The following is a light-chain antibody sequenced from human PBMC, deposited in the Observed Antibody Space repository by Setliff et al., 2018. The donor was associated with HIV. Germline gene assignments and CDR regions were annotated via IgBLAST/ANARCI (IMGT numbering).Light chain of an antibody. J-gene: IGLJ1*01. V-gene: IGLV2-23*02. CDR2: EIS. Sequence: QSVLTQPASVSGSPGQSITISCTGTSSDIGSYILVSWYQQHPGRAPKLIVYEISKRPSGVSNRFSGSKSGNTAPLTISGLQAEDEADYYCAAWDDSLTGYVFGTGTKVTVL. CDR3: AAWDDSLTGYV. CDR1: SSDIGSYIL.